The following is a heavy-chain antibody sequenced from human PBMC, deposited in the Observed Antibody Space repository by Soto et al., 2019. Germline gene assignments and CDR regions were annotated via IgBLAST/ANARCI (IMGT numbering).Heavy chain of an antibody. D-gene: IGHD3-16*01. CDR1: XXXX. Sequence: XXXXXXWIRQPPGKGLEWMGYIYYSGSTNYNPSLKSRVTISVDTSKNQFSLKLSSVTAADTAVYYCARAISGEPWAIGGGYYYYYYYMDVWGKGTTVTVSS. V-gene: IGHV4-59*01. J-gene: IGHJ6*03. CDR2: IYYSGST. CDR3: ARAISGEPWAIGGGYYYYYYYMDV.